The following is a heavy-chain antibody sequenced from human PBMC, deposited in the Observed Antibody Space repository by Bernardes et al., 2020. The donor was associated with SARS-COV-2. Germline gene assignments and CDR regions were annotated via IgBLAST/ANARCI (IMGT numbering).Heavy chain of an antibody. CDR2: VSWDGSTT. J-gene: IGHJ3*01. CDR1: GFTFKDYT. D-gene: IGHD3-3*01. Sequence: GGSLRLSCAASGFTFKDYTMNWVRQVPGKGLEWVSLVSWDGSTTNYADSVKGRFTISRDSSRNTVHLQMDSLRKEDTALYYCATERQSLTVFGVGHDAFDVCGQGTMVTVSS. V-gene: IGHV3-43*01. CDR3: ATERQSLTVFGVGHDAFDV.